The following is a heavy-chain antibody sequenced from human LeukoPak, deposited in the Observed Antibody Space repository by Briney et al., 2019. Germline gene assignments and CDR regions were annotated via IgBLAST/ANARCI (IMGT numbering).Heavy chain of an antibody. V-gene: IGHV1-8*01. CDR1: GYTFTSYD. J-gene: IGHJ4*02. D-gene: IGHD6-13*01. CDR3: AILAPPLCSSSWYDNY. Sequence: ASVKVSCKASGYTFTSYDINWVRQATGQGLEWMGWMNPNSGNTGYAQKFQGRVTMTRNTSISTAYMELSSLRSEDTAVYYCAILAPPLCSSSWYDNYWGQGTLVTVSS. CDR2: MNPNSGNT.